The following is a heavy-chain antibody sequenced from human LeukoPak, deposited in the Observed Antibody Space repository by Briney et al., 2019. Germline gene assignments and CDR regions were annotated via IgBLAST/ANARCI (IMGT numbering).Heavy chain of an antibody. Sequence: ASVKVSCTASGYTFTGYYLHWVRQAPGQGLEWMGWINPNSGDTLYAQKFQGRVTMTSDTSLSTAYMELSRLRSDDTAVYYCARHLEYCGSVSCSGSFDPWGQGTLVTVSS. CDR3: ARHLEYCGSVSCSGSFDP. V-gene: IGHV1-2*02. CDR1: GYTFTGYY. D-gene: IGHD2-2*01. CDR2: INPNSGDT. J-gene: IGHJ5*02.